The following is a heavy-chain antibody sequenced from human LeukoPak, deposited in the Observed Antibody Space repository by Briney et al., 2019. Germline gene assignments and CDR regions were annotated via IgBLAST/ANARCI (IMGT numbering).Heavy chain of an antibody. CDR1: GYTFTSYY. V-gene: IGHV1-2*07. CDR2: IIPNGGGT. D-gene: IGHD3-22*01. CDR3: ARADSSGYYDLEYFQH. Sequence: SVKVSCMASGYTFTSYYMHWVRQAPGEGLEWVGWIIPNGGGTNYANKCQGRVTMTRDTSITTAYMELSRLRSNDTAVFYCARADSSGYYDLEYFQHWGEGTLVSASS. J-gene: IGHJ1*01.